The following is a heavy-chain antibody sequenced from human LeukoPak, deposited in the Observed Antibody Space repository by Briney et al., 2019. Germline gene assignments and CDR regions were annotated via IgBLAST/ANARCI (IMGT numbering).Heavy chain of an antibody. CDR2: IYHSGST. V-gene: IGHV4-38-2*02. CDR3: ARYSFGSSSFDY. D-gene: IGHD6-6*01. Sequence: PSETLSLTCTVSGYSISSGYYWGWIRPPPGKGLEWIGSIYHSGSTYYNPSLKSRVTISVDTSKNQFSLKLSSVTAADTAVYYCARYSFGSSSFDYWGQGTLVTVSS. CDR1: GYSISSGYY. J-gene: IGHJ4*02.